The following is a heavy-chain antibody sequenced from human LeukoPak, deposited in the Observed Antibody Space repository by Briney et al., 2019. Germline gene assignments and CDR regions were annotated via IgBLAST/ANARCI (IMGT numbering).Heavy chain of an antibody. D-gene: IGHD1-26*01. V-gene: IGHV4-59*01. CDR2: IYYSGRT. Sequence: ASETLSLTCTVSGGSISSYYWSWVRQAPGKELEWIAYIYYSGRTYCNPSLKSRVTMSIDTSKNYFSLNLSSVTAADTAVYYCASTSGSYVFDYWGQGILVTVSS. CDR3: ASTSGSYVFDY. J-gene: IGHJ4*02. CDR1: GGSISSYY.